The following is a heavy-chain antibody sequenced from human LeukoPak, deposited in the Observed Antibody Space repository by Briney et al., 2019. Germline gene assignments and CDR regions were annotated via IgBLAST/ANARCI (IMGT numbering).Heavy chain of an antibody. CDR2: IHTRGTT. CDR3: APQQGRNLVSYFDY. CDR1: GDPMGRYH. V-gene: IGHV4-59*05. D-gene: IGHD2-21*01. Sequence: KPSDTQSLTCTVSGDPMGRYHWRFIPQPAGGGLEWIGRIHTRGTTWYNASRKSRVTISMDTSKNQFSLKLSSVTAADTAVYYCAPQQGRNLVSYFDYWGQGTLVTVSS. J-gene: IGHJ4*02.